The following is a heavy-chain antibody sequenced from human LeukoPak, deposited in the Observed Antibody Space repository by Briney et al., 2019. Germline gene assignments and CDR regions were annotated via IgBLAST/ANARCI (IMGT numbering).Heavy chain of an antibody. CDR3: ARDGGRIRATDAFDI. J-gene: IGHJ3*02. V-gene: IGHV1-18*01. CDR1: GYTFTSYG. Sequence: ASVKVSCKASGYTFTSYGISWVRQAPGQGLEWMGWISAYNGNTNSAQKLQGRVTMTTDASTSTAYMELRSLRSDDTAVYYCARDGGRIRATDAFDIWGQGTMVTVSS. CDR2: ISAYNGNT. D-gene: IGHD1-26*01.